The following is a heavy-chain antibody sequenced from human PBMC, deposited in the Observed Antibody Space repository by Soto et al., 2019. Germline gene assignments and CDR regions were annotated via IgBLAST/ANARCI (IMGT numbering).Heavy chain of an antibody. Sequence: GESLKISCEGSGYRFSNYWIGWVRQMPGKGLEWMGSIYPGDSEIRYSPSFQGQVSISADKSISAAYLQWNSLKASDTAIYYCARLNWNYRGYFDFWAQEPWSPSPQ. J-gene: IGHJ4*01. D-gene: IGHD1-7*01. CDR2: IYPGDSEI. CDR3: ARLNWNYRGYFDF. V-gene: IGHV5-51*01. CDR1: GYRFSNYW.